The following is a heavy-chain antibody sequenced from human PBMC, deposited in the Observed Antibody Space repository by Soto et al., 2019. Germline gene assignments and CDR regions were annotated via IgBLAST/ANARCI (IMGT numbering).Heavy chain of an antibody. CDR3: ARASVCGGDCYPNWFDP. Sequence: SETLSLTCAVYVGSFSGYYWSWIRQPPGKGLEWIGKINHSGSTNYNPSLKSRVTISVDTSKNQFSLKLSSVTAADTAVYYCARASVCGGDCYPNWFDPWGQGTLVTVSS. V-gene: IGHV4-34*01. CDR2: INHSGST. D-gene: IGHD2-21*02. CDR1: VGSFSGYY. J-gene: IGHJ5*02.